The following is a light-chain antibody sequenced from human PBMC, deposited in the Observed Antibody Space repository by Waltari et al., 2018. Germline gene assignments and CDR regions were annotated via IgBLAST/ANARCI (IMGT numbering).Light chain of an antibody. J-gene: IGKJ1*01. CDR3: LQYNNWWT. V-gene: IGKV3-15*01. Sequence: EIVMTQSPATLSVSPGERATLSCRASPSVSSNLAWYQQKPGQAPRLLIHGASTRATGIPARFSGSGSGTEFTLTISSLQSEDLAVYYCLQYNNWWTFGQGTKVEIK. CDR2: GAS. CDR1: PSVSSN.